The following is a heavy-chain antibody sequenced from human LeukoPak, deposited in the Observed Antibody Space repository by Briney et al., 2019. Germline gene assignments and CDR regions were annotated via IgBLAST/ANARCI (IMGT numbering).Heavy chain of an antibody. J-gene: IGHJ6*03. D-gene: IGHD6-6*01. CDR1: GYSFNIYW. CDR2: IYPSDSDT. CDR3: ARQGEQLVRFYYYYYMDV. V-gene: IGHV5-51*01. Sequence: GESLKISCKGSGYSFNIYWIAWVRQMPGKGLEWMGIIYPSDSDTRYSPSFQGQVTISVDKSISTAYLQWSSLKASDTAMYYCARQGEQLVRFYYYYYMDVWGKGTTVTVSS.